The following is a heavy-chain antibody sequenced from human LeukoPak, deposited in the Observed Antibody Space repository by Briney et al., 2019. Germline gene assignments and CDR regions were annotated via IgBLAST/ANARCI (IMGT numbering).Heavy chain of an antibody. CDR3: ARRAVDNSYYYYMDV. CDR1: GYTFTSQD. Sequence: ASVKVSCKASGYTFTSQDINWVRQATGQGLEWMGWMNPNSGNTGYAQKFQGRVTITRNTSISTAYMEVSSLRYEDTAVYYCARRAVDNSYYYYMDVWGKGTTVTVSS. D-gene: IGHD6-19*01. V-gene: IGHV1-8*03. J-gene: IGHJ6*03. CDR2: MNPNSGNT.